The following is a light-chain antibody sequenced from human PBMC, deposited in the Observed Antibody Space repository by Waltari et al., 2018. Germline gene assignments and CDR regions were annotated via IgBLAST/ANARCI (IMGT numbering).Light chain of an antibody. V-gene: IGKV3-20*01. Sequence: IVLTQSPGTLSLSHGERATLSCRASQSVSSSYLAWYQQKPGQAPRVLIHGASNRATGIPDRFSGSGSGTDFTLTISRLEPEDFAVYYCQQYGSSPWTFGQGTKVEIK. CDR2: GAS. CDR3: QQYGSSPWT. CDR1: QSVSSSY. J-gene: IGKJ1*01.